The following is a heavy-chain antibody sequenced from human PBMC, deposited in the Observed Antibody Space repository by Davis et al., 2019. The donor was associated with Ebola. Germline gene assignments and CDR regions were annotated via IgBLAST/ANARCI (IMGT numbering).Heavy chain of an antibody. CDR2: ISAYNGNT. V-gene: IGHV1-18*01. CDR1: GYTFTSYA. D-gene: IGHD3-22*01. CDR3: ARTYYYDSSGSGWFDP. J-gene: IGHJ5*02. Sequence: ASVKVSCKASGYTFTSYAMHWVRQAPGQRLEWMGWISAYNGNTNYAQKLQGRVTMTTDTSTSTAYMELRSLRSDDTAVYYCARTYYYDSSGSGWFDPWGQGTLVTVSS.